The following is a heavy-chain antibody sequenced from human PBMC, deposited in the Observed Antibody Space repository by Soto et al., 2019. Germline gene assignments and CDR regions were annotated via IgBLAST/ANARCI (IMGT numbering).Heavy chain of an antibody. Sequence: SVKVACKASGGTVVSHAISCVRQAPGQGLEWMGGIIPMFGTANYAQKFQGRVTVTADESTSPAHLELSRLSSEDTAVYYCAPLQEGSCSGGSCQGVMTWFDPWGQGTLVTVS. V-gene: IGHV1-69*13. CDR3: APLQEGSCSGGSCQGVMTWFDP. J-gene: IGHJ5*02. CDR2: IIPMFGTA. CDR1: GGTVVSHA. D-gene: IGHD2-15*01.